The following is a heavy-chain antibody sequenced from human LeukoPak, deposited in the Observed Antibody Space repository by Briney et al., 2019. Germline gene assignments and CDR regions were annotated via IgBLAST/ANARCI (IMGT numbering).Heavy chain of an antibody. CDR1: GGYISNSSYY. CDR3: ATQPTVTYYYYYMDV. J-gene: IGHJ6*03. Sequence: PSETLSLTCSVSGGYISNSSYYWGWIRQPPGKGLEWIGTIYYSGSTYYNPSLKSRVTISVDTSKNQFSLKLRSVTAADTAVYYCATQPTVTYYYYYMDVWGKGTTVTVS. D-gene: IGHD4-17*01. V-gene: IGHV4-39*01. CDR2: IYYSGST.